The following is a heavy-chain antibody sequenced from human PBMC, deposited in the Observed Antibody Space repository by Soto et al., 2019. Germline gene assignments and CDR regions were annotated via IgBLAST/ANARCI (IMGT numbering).Heavy chain of an antibody. CDR2: IYYSGST. D-gene: IGHD6-19*01. V-gene: IGHV4-59*01. CDR1: GGSIRSYY. Sequence: SETLSLTCTVSGGSIRSYYWSWIRQPPGKGLELIGYIYYSGSTNYNPSLKSQVTISVDTSKNQFSLRLSSVTAADTAVYFCARSVAVPGAHIDYWGQGTQVTVAS. CDR3: ARSVAVPGAHIDY. J-gene: IGHJ4*02.